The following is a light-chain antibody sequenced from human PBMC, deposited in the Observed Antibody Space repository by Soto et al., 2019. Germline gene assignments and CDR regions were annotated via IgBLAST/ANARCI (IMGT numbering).Light chain of an antibody. V-gene: IGKV3-20*01. Sequence: DIVLMKSPGTLSLSPGESAALSCLASQSVSSNYLAWYQQRPGQAPRLLIYGASTRATGIPDRFSGSGSGTDFTLTISRLEPEDFALYYCQQYGSLSWTFGQGTKVDI. CDR3: QQYGSLSWT. J-gene: IGKJ1*01. CDR1: QSVSSNY. CDR2: GAS.